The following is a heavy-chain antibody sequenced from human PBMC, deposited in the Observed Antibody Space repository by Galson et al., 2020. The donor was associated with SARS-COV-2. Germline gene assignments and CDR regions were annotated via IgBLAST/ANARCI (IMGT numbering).Heavy chain of an antibody. V-gene: IGHV3-30*04. CDR2: ITYDGSNK. CDR3: ARDSAIRFLEWLSPGASDYFDY. D-gene: IGHD3-3*01. CDR1: GFTFSSYA. Sequence: GGSLRLSCAASGFTFSSYAMHWVRQAPGKGLEWVAVITYDGSNKYYADSVKGRFTISRDNSKNTLYLQMNSLRAEDTAVYYCARDSAIRFLEWLSPGASDYFDYWGQGTLVTVSS. J-gene: IGHJ4*02.